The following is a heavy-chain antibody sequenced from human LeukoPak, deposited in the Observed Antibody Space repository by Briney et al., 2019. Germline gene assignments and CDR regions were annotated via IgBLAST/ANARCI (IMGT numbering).Heavy chain of an antibody. J-gene: IGHJ3*02. D-gene: IGHD5-24*01. CDR1: GYTFTGYY. CDR2: INPNSGGT. Sequence: ASVKVSCKASGYTFTGYYMHWVRQAPGQGLEWMGRINPNSGGTNYAQKFQGRVTMTRDTSISTAYMELSRLRSDDTAVYYCARDGMATIGEAFDIWGQGTMVTVSS. V-gene: IGHV1-2*06. CDR3: ARDGMATIGEAFDI.